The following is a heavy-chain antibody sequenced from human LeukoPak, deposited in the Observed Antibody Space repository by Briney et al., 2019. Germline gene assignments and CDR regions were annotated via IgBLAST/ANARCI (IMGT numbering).Heavy chain of an antibody. CDR3: AKSPYIVVVVAATNWDY. J-gene: IGHJ4*02. V-gene: IGHV3-23*01. Sequence: GGSLRLSCAASGFTFSSYAMSWVRQAPGKGLEWVSAISGSGGSTYYADSVKGRFTISRDNSKNTLYLQMNSLRAEDTAVYYCAKSPYIVVVVAATNWDYWGQGTLVTVSS. CDR1: GFTFSSYA. D-gene: IGHD2-15*01. CDR2: ISGSGGST.